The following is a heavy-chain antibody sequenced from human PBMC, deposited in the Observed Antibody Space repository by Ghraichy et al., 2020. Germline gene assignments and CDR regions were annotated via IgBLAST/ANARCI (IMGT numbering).Heavy chain of an antibody. CDR3: ARDVVDRYCTGGSCKRFGY. CDR2: IKQDGSDK. Sequence: GGSLRLSCAASGFTFSDYWMSWVRQAPGKGLEWVANIKQDGSDKYYVHSVKGRFTISRDNAKNSLSLQMNNLRAEDTAVYYCARDVVDRYCTGGSCKRFGYWGQGTLVTVSS. V-gene: IGHV3-7*01. J-gene: IGHJ4*02. D-gene: IGHD2-15*01. CDR1: GFTFSDYW.